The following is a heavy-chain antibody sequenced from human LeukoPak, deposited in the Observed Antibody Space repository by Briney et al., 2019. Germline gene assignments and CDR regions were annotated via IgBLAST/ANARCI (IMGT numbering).Heavy chain of an antibody. J-gene: IGHJ4*02. CDR3: ARIDTVTTSGDLYYFDY. Sequence: GGSLRLSCAASGFTVSSNYMSWVRQAPGKGLEWVSSISSGSRYIYYADSMKGRFTISRDNAKNSLYLQMNSLRAEDTAVYYCARIDTVTTSGDLYYFDYWGQGTLVTVSS. V-gene: IGHV3-21*01. D-gene: IGHD4-17*01. CDR1: GFTVSSNY. CDR2: ISSGSRYI.